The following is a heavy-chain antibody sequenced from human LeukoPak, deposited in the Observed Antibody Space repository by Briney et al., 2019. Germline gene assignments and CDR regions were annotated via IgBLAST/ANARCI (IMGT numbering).Heavy chain of an antibody. CDR1: GGTFSSYA. V-gene: IGHV1-69*04. D-gene: IGHD2-15*01. CDR2: IIPIFGIA. J-gene: IGHJ6*02. Sequence: SVKVSCKASGGTFSSYAISWVRQAPGQGLDWMGRIIPIFGIANYAQKFQGRVTITADKSTSTAYMELSSLRSEDTAVYYCARDNPDYSPWDYYYYGMDVWGQGTTVTVSS. CDR3: ARDNPDYSPWDYYYYGMDV.